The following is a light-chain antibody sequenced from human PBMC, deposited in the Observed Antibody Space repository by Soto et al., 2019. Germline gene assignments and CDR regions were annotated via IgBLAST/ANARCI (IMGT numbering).Light chain of an antibody. V-gene: IGKV3-15*01. CDR1: QSVNRD. Sequence: EIVMTQSPATLSVSPGERATLSCRASQSVNRDLAWYQKKPGQPPRLLIYGASSRATGIPARFSGSGSGTEFNLTINSLQSEDFAVYYCQEDNNRSPLTVGGGNKVEIK. CDR2: GAS. CDR3: QEDNNRSPLT. J-gene: IGKJ4*01.